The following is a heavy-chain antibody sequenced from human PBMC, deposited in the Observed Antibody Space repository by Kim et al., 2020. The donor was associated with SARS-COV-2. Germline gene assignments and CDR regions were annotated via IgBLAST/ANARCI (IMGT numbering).Heavy chain of an antibody. V-gene: IGHV3-30*04. J-gene: IGHJ4*02. CDR1: GFTFSSYA. CDR3: ARDWGKYSGYDLGYFDY. D-gene: IGHD5-12*01. CDR2: ISYDGSNK. Sequence: GGSLRLSCAASGFTFSSYAMHWVRQAPGKGLEWVAVISYDGSNKYYADSVKGRFTISRDNSKNTLYLQMNSLRAEDTAVYYCARDWGKYSGYDLGYFDYWGQGTLVTVSS.